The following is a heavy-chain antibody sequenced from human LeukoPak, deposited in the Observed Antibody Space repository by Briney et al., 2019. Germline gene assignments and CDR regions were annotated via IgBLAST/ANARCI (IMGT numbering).Heavy chain of an antibody. J-gene: IGHJ5*02. CDR2: ISGSGGST. V-gene: IGHV3-23*01. D-gene: IGHD3-10*01. CDR1: GFTFSSYA. CDR3: AKLMVRGVISDNWFDP. Sequence: GWSLRLSCAASGFTFSSYAMSWVRQAPGKGLEWVSAISGSGGSTYYADSVKGRFTISRDNSKNTLYLQMNSLRAEDTAVYYCAKLMVRGVISDNWFDPWGQGTLVTVSS.